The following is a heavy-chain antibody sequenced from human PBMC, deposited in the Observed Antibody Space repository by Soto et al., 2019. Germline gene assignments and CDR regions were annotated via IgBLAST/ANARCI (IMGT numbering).Heavy chain of an antibody. CDR2: TYYRSKWYN. CDR3: TRALSGSGPDS. CDR1: GDSVSSNSAA. V-gene: IGHV6-1*01. D-gene: IGHD6-19*01. J-gene: IGHJ4*02. Sequence: PSQTLSLTCVISGDSVSSNSAAWNWFRQSPSRGLEWLGRTYYRSKWYNDYAVSVKSRITINPGTSKNQFSLQLDSVTPEDTAIYYCTRALSGSGPDSWGQGTLVTVSS.